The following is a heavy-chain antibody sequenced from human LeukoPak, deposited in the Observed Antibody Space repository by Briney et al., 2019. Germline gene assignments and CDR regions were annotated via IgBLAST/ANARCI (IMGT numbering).Heavy chain of an antibody. Sequence: PGGSLRLSCAASGFTFSSFGLSWVRQAPGKGLEWVSAISGSGGSTYYADSVKGGFTISRDNSKNTLYLQMNSLRAEDTALYYCAGEAGVYYYGMVVWGQGTSVTVSS. J-gene: IGHJ6*02. V-gene: IGHV3-23*01. CDR2: ISGSGGST. CDR3: AGEAGVYYYGMVV. CDR1: GFTFSSFG.